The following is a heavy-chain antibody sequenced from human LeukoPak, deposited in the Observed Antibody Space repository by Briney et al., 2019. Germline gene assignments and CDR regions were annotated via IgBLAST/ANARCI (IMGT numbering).Heavy chain of an antibody. CDR1: GGSFSGYY. CDR3: ARGRAPGYYDFWSGYFFFDY. D-gene: IGHD3-3*01. J-gene: IGHJ4*02. V-gene: IGHV4-34*01. CDR2: INHSGST. Sequence: SETLSLTCAVYGGSFSGYYWSWIRQPPGKGLEWIGEINHSGSTNYNPSLKSRVTISVDTSKNQFSLKLSSVTAADTAVYYCARGRAPGYYDFWSGYFFFDYWGQGTLVTVPS.